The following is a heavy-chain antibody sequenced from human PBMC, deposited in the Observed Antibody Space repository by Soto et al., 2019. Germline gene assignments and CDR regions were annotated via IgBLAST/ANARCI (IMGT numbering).Heavy chain of an antibody. D-gene: IGHD5-12*01. CDR1: GGSISSGGYY. Sequence: PSETLSLTCTVSGGSISSGGYYWSWIRQHPGKGLEWIGYIYYSGSTYYNPSLKSRVTISVDTSKNQFSLKLSSVTAADTAVYYCARDAQIGGYDWYYFDYWGQGTLVTVSS. V-gene: IGHV4-31*03. J-gene: IGHJ4*02. CDR2: IYYSGST. CDR3: ARDAQIGGYDWYYFDY.